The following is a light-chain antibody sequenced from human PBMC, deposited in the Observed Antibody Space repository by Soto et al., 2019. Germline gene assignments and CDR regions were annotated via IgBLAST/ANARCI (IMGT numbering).Light chain of an antibody. Sequence: ILLTQSPAILALSPGDRATLSFRSIQSVSSSYLAWYQHKPDQATRLLIYGAYTRANGIRARFRGSGSGTEFNLTIRSMQSEDFEFYYCQQYNNWSPITFGQGTRLEIK. CDR3: QQYNNWSPIT. V-gene: IGKV3-15*01. CDR1: QSVSSSY. CDR2: GAY. J-gene: IGKJ5*01.